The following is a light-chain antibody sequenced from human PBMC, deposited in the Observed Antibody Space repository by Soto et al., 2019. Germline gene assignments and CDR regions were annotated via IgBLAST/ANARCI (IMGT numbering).Light chain of an antibody. CDR1: QSINSE. J-gene: IGKJ2*01. CDR2: GAS. CDR3: QQGHNWPLT. V-gene: IGKV3-15*01. Sequence: EIVMTQSPATLSLSPGERAALSCRASQSINSELAWYQQKPGQPPRLLIYGASTRATVVPARFTGSESGSEFTLTISGLQSEDFAVYDCQQGHNWPLTFGQGTRLEI.